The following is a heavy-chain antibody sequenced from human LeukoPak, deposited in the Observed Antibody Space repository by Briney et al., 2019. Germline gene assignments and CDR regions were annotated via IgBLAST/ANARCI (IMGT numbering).Heavy chain of an antibody. D-gene: IGHD6-13*01. V-gene: IGHV3-33*01. CDR1: GFTFSSYG. CDR3: ARGYSSSWYYFDY. Sequence: GGSLGLSCPASGFTFSSYGMHWVRQAPGKGLEGLAVIWYDGSNKYYADSVKGRFTISRDNSKNTLYLQMNSLRAEDTAVYYCARGYSSSWYYFDYWGQGTLVTVSS. J-gene: IGHJ4*02. CDR2: IWYDGSNK.